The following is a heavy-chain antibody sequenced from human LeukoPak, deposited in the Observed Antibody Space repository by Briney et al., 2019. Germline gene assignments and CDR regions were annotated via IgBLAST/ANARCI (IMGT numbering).Heavy chain of an antibody. D-gene: IGHD2-15*01. CDR2: VHYSRAT. V-gene: IGHV4-39*07. CDR3: ARIGYCSGGSCYSGLVWLPFEY. CDR1: GGSITSDAYY. J-gene: IGHJ4*02. Sequence: SESLSLTCTVSGGSITSDAYYWGWIRQPPGKGPEWIASVHYSRATYYNPSLKSPVTITVNTAKNHFSLNLISLIPTDRTLNYCARIGYCSGGSCYSGLVWLPFEYWGQGTLVTVSS.